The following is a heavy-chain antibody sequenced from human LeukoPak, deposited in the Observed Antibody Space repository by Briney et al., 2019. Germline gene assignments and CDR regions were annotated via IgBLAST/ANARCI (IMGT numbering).Heavy chain of an antibody. D-gene: IGHD2-2*01. V-gene: IGHV4-59*01. CDR3: ARFHCSTTSCYRWFDP. CDR1: GGSISGYY. Sequence: AETLSLTCTGSGGSISGYYWSWIRQPPGKGLEWIGYMYYSGSTTYNPSLKSRVTISVDTSKNQFSLKLTSVTAADTAVYYCARFHCSTTSCYRWFDPWGQGALVTVSS. J-gene: IGHJ5*02. CDR2: MYYSGST.